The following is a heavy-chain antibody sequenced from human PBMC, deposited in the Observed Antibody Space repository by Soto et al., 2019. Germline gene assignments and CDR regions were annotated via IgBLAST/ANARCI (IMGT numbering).Heavy chain of an antibody. J-gene: IGHJ4*02. Sequence: QVQLQQSGPGLAKPSQTLTLTCAISGDSVSSNSAIWNWIRQSPSRGLEWLGRTYYRSKWYNNYAESVKGRITINPDTSKNQFSLQLNSVTPEDTAVYYCSTWHFDYWGQGTLVTVSS. V-gene: IGHV6-1*01. CDR1: GDSVSSNSAI. CDR3: STWHFDY. CDR2: TYYRSKWYN.